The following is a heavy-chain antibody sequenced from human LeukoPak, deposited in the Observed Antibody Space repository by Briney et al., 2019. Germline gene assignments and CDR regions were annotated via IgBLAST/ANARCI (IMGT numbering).Heavy chain of an antibody. CDR2: IKSRTDGGTT. CDR3: TTTMVRGVMGY. D-gene: IGHD3-10*01. Sequence: PGGSLRLSCAASGFTFSNAWMSWVRQAPGKGLERVGRIKSRTDGGTTDYAAPVKGRFTISRDDSKNTLYLQMNSLKTEDTTVYYCTTTMVRGVMGYWGQGTLVTVSS. CDR1: GFTFSNAW. V-gene: IGHV3-15*01. J-gene: IGHJ4*02.